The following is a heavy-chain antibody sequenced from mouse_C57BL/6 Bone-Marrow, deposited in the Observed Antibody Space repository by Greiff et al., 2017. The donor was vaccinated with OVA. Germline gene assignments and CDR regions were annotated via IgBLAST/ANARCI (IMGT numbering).Heavy chain of an antibody. V-gene: IGHV5-6*01. J-gene: IGHJ3*01. CDR3: GRPPHYPLFAC. Sequence: EVQVVESGGDLVKPGGSLKLSCAASGFTFSSYGMSWVRQTPDKRLEWVATISSGGSYTYYPDSVKGRFTISRDNAKNTLYLQMSSLKSEDTALYYCGRPPHYPLFACWGQGTLVTVSA. CDR1: GFTFSSYG. CDR2: ISSGGSYT. D-gene: IGHD5-5*01.